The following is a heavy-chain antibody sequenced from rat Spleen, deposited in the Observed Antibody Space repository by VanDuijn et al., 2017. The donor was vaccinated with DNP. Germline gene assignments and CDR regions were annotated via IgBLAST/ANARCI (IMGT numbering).Heavy chain of an antibody. D-gene: IGHD1-4*01. CDR1: GFTFSDYY. Sequence: EVQLVESGGGLVQPGRSLKLSCAASGFTFSDYYMAWVRQAPKKGLEWVATIIYDGSRTYYRDSVKGRFTISRDDAKSTLYLQMDSLRSEDTATYYCATPLRVGYFDYWGQGVMVTVSS. CDR3: ATPLRVGYFDY. V-gene: IGHV5S10*01. J-gene: IGHJ2*01. CDR2: IIYDGSRT.